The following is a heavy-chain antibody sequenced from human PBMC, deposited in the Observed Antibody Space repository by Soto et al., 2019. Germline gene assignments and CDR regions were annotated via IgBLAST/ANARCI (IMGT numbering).Heavy chain of an antibody. D-gene: IGHD3-22*01. CDR3: ARVPYYIDSNAYYPV. CDR1: GGTFSSYA. Sequence: SVKVSCKASGGTFSSYAISWVRQAPGQGLEWMGGIIPIFGTANYAQKFQGRVTITADESTSTAYMELSSLRSEDTAVYYCARVPYYIDSNAYYPVWGQGTLVTVSS. CDR2: IIPIFGTA. J-gene: IGHJ4*02. V-gene: IGHV1-69*13.